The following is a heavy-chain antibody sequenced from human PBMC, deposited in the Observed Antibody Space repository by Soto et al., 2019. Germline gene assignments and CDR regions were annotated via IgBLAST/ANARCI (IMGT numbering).Heavy chain of an antibody. J-gene: IGHJ4*02. CDR1: GFTFSSYG. CDR3: AKVIGWLGDQVDY. V-gene: IGHV3-30*18. CDR2: ISYDGSNK. D-gene: IGHD3-10*01. Sequence: QVQLVESGGGVVQPGRSLRLSCAASGFTFSSYGMHWVRQAPGKGLEWVAVISYDGSNKYYADSVKGRFTISRDNSKNTLYLQMNSLRAEDTAVYYCAKVIGWLGDQVDYWGQGTLVTVSS.